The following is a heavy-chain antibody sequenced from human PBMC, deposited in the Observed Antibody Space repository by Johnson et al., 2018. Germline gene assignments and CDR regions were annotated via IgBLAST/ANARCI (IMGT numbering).Heavy chain of an antibody. CDR1: GFTFSSYS. CDR3: ARGLEDSSGPANDALDI. Sequence: EVQLVETGGGLVKPGGSLRLSCAASGFTFSSYSMNWVRQAPGKGLEWVSSISSSSSYIYYADSVKGRFTISRDNAKNSLLLQMNSRRAEDPAVYYCARGLEDSSGPANDALDIWDQGTMVTVAS. V-gene: IGHV3-21*01. CDR2: ISSSSSYI. J-gene: IGHJ3*02. D-gene: IGHD6-19*01.